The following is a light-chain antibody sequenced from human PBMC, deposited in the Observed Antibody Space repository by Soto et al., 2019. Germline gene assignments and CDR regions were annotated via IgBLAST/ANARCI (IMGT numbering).Light chain of an antibody. J-gene: IGKJ5*01. CDR2: GAS. CDR3: QQRSNWPPIT. CDR1: QSVHNY. Sequence: EVVLTQSPATLSLSPGDRAALSCKANQSVHNYLAWYQQKPGQAPRLLIYGASNRAAGIPARFSGSGSGTDFTLTINSLXPEDFAVYYCQQRSNWPPITFGQGTRLEIK. V-gene: IGKV3-11*01.